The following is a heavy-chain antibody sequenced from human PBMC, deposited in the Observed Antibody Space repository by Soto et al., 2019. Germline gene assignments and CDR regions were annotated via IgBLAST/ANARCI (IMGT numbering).Heavy chain of an antibody. D-gene: IGHD3-22*01. V-gene: IGHV3-33*01. Sequence: GGSLRLSCAASGFNFRNYGMHWVRQAPGKGLEWVAIIWYDGSNKYYADSVKGRFTISRDNSKNTLYLQIDSLRAEDTAVYYCATPPGTDYYDSSGYRNYGMDVWGQGTTVTVSS. J-gene: IGHJ6*02. CDR3: ATPPGTDYYDSSGYRNYGMDV. CDR1: GFNFRNYG. CDR2: IWYDGSNK.